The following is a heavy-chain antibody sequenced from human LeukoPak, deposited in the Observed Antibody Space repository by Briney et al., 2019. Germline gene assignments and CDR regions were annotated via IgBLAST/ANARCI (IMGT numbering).Heavy chain of an antibody. J-gene: IGHJ6*02. Sequence: ASVKVSCKASGYTFTSYGISWVRQAPGQGLEWMGWISAYNGNTNYAQKLQGRVTMTTDTSTSTAHMELRSLRSDDTAVYYCARDRIAAAGTEVYYYGMDVWGQGTTVTVSS. CDR1: GYTFTSYG. D-gene: IGHD6-13*01. CDR2: ISAYNGNT. V-gene: IGHV1-18*01. CDR3: ARDRIAAAGTEVYYYGMDV.